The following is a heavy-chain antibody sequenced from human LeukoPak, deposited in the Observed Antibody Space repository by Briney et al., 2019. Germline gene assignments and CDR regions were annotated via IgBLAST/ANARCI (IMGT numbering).Heavy chain of an antibody. Sequence: PSETLSLTCAVSGGSISSSNWWSWVRQPPGKGLEWIGEIYHSGSTYYNPSLKSRVTISVDTSKNQFSLKVNSVTAADTAVYYCARLDEYYFDYWGQGTLVTVSS. J-gene: IGHJ4*02. V-gene: IGHV4-4*02. D-gene: IGHD1-1*01. CDR2: IYHSGST. CDR1: GGSISSSNW. CDR3: ARLDEYYFDY.